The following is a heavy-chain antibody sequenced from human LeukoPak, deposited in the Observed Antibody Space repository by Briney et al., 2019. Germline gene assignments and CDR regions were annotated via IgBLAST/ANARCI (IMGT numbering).Heavy chain of an antibody. CDR1: GFTFSSYA. J-gene: IGHJ4*02. D-gene: IGHD3-22*01. CDR3: ARDGGLDYDTLGYDY. CDR2: ISYDGSNK. V-gene: IGHV3-30*04. Sequence: GGSLRLSCAASGFTFSSYAMHWVRQAPGKGLEWVAVISYDGSNKYYADPVKGRFTISRDNSKNTLYLQMNSLRAEDTAVYYCARDGGLDYDTLGYDYWGQGTLVTVSS.